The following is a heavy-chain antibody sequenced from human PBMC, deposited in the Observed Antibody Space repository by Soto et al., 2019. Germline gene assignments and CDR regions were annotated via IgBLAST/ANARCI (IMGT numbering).Heavy chain of an antibody. Sequence: KTSETLSLTCTVSGGSVSSGSYYWSWIRQPPGKGLEWIGYIYYSGSTNYNPSLKSRVTISVDTSKNQFSLKLSSVTAADTAVYYCARHVYDFWSGYHYYYGMDVWGQGTTGTVAS. CDR1: GGSVSSGSYY. D-gene: IGHD3-3*01. CDR2: IYYSGST. CDR3: ARHVYDFWSGYHYYYGMDV. J-gene: IGHJ6*02. V-gene: IGHV4-61*01.